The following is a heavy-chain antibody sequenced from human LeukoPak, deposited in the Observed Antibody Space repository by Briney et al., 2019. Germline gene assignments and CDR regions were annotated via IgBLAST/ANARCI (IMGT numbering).Heavy chain of an antibody. Sequence: PGRSLRLSCAASGFIFSSYAMHWVRQAPGKGLEWVAVISYDGSNKYYADSVKGRFTISRDNSKNTLYLQMNSLRAEDTAVYYCARGGAFDYWGQGTLVTVSS. V-gene: IGHV3-30-3*01. CDR2: ISYDGSNK. D-gene: IGHD1-26*01. J-gene: IGHJ4*02. CDR3: ARGGAFDY. CDR1: GFIFSSYA.